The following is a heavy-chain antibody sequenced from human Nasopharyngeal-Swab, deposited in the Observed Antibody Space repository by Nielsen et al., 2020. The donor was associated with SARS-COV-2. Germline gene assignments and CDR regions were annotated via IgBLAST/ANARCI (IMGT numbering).Heavy chain of an antibody. CDR2: IEPSGGRL. CDR1: GYSFTNYY. J-gene: IGHJ4*01. D-gene: IGHD3-9*01. Sequence: ASVKVSCKASGYSFTNYYMHWVRQAPGQGLEWMGAIEPSGGRLYYAQNFQGRVTITRDTSTSTLYMELTGLRSEDAAIYYCARERGILAAPEKTFDYWGQGTLVTVSS. CDR3: ARERGILAAPEKTFDY. V-gene: IGHV1-46*01.